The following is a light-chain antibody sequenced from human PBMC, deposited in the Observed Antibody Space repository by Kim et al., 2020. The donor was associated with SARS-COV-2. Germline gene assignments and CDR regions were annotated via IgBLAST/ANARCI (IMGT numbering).Light chain of an antibody. Sequence: QLVLTQSPSASASLGASVKLTCTLSSGHSSYRIAWHQQQPEKGPRFLMKVNSDGSHRKGDGIPDRFSGSSSGAERYLTISSLQSEDEADYYCQTWGTGIGVFGGGTKLTVL. CDR2: VNSDGSH. J-gene: IGLJ2*01. CDR1: SGHSSYR. CDR3: QTWGTGIGV. V-gene: IGLV4-69*01.